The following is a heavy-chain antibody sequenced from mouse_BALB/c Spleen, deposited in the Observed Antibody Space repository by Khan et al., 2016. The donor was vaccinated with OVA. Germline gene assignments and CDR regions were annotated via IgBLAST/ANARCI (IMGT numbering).Heavy chain of an antibody. V-gene: IGHV2-6-5*01. Sequence: QVQLKQSGPGLVAPSQNLSLTCTVSGFSLSDYGVSWIRQPPGKGLEWLGVIWGGGSTYYNSDLKSRLSISKDNSTGQVFLKMSSLQSDDTAMFYCAKGVWSYYYALDYWGQGTSVTVSS. J-gene: IGHJ4*01. CDR1: GFSLSDYG. CDR3: AKGVWSYYYALDY. CDR2: IWGGGST.